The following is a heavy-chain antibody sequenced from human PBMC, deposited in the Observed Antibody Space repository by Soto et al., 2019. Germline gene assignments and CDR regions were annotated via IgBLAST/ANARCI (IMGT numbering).Heavy chain of an antibody. V-gene: IGHV3-30*03. CDR1: GFTFSSYG. Sequence: GGSLRLSCAASGFTFSSYGMHWVRQAPGKGLEWVAVISYDGNNKFYADSVKGRFTISRDNAKNTLYLQMNSLRPEDTAVYFCVRGIVTSGFDPWGQGTLVTVSS. CDR2: ISYDGNNK. D-gene: IGHD1-26*01. J-gene: IGHJ5*02. CDR3: VRGIVTSGFDP.